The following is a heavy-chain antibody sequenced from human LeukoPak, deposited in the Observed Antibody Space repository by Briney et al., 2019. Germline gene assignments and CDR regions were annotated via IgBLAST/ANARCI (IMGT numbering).Heavy chain of an antibody. J-gene: IGHJ4*02. CDR2: ISWNGGSI. D-gene: IGHD3-10*01. V-gene: IGHV3-9*01. Sequence: PGGSLRLSCAASGFTFSSYGMHWVRQAPGKGLEYVSGISWNGGSIGYADSVRGRFTISRDSAKNSLYLQMNSLRSEDTALYYCEKGGGGGSYYTAYFDYWGQGALVTVSS. CDR3: EKGGGGGSYYTAYFDY. CDR1: GFTFSSYG.